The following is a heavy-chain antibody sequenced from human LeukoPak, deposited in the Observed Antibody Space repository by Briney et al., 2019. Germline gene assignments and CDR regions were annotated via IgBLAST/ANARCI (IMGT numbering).Heavy chain of an antibody. Sequence: SETQSLTCTVSGGSISSGSYYWSWIRQPAGKGLEWIGRIYTSGSTNYNPSLKSRVTISVDTSKNQFSLKLSSVTAADTAVYYCARSLGLYCSSTSCYTFDYWGQGTLVTVSS. V-gene: IGHV4-61*02. J-gene: IGHJ4*02. CDR1: GGSISSGSYY. CDR2: IYTSGST. D-gene: IGHD2-2*02. CDR3: ARSLGLYCSSTSCYTFDY.